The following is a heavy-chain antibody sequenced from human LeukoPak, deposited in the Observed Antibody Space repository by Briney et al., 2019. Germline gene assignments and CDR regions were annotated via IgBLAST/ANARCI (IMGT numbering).Heavy chain of an antibody. CDR2: MNPNSGVT. Sequence: GASVKVSCKPSGYTFTVNYLHWVRQAPGQGLEWVGWMNPNSGVTGYAQNFQGRVTMTRDTSISTAYMELSSLTSDDTAVYYRTRGAGTSWFDYWGQGSLVTVSS. CDR3: TRGAGTSWFDY. CDR1: GYTFTVNY. D-gene: IGHD2-2*01. J-gene: IGHJ4*02. V-gene: IGHV1-2*02.